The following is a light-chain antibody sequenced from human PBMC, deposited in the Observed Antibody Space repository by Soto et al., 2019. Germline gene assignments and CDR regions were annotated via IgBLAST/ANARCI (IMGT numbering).Light chain of an antibody. Sequence: QSALTQPASVSGSPGQSITISCTGTSSDVGGYNYVSWYQQHPGKAPKLMIYDVSNRPSGVSNRFSGSMSGNTASLTISGLQAEDDAEYYCSSYTSSSTPYVFGTGTKLTVL. CDR2: DVS. V-gene: IGLV2-14*01. CDR3: SSYTSSSTPYV. CDR1: SSDVGGYNY. J-gene: IGLJ1*01.